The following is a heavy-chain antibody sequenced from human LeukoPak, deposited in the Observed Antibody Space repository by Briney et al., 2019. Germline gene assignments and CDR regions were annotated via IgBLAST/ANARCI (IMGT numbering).Heavy chain of an antibody. CDR1: GFTFSSYS. Sequence: GGSLRLSCVASGFTFSSYSMNWVRQAPGKGLEWVSSISSSSSYIYYADSVKGRFTISRDNAKNSLYLQMNSLRAEDTAVYYCASLKYYDILTGYYGDNWGQGTLVTVSS. D-gene: IGHD3-9*01. CDR2: ISSSSSYI. J-gene: IGHJ4*02. V-gene: IGHV3-21*01. CDR3: ASLKYYDILTGYYGDN.